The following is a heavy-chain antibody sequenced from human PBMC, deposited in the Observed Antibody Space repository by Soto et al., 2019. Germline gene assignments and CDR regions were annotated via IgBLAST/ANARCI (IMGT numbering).Heavy chain of an antibody. D-gene: IGHD3-10*01. CDR1: GGSISSSSYY. CDR3: ARGRASGSYYLLDY. Sequence: PSETLSLTCTVSGGSISSSSYYWGWIRQPPGKGLEWIGSIYYSGSTYYNPSLKSRVTISVDTSKNQFSLKLRSDDTAVYYCARGRASGSYYLLDYWGQGTLVTVSS. CDR2: IYYSGST. V-gene: IGHV4-39*07. J-gene: IGHJ4*02.